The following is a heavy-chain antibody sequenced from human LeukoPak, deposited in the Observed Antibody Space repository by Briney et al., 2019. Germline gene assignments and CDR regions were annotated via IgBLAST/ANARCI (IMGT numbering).Heavy chain of an antibody. CDR3: ARDQGYYGSGSYLPLDY. CDR2: IIPILGIA. Sequence: ASVKVSCKASGGTFSSYAISWVRQAPGQGLEWMGRIIPILGIANYAQKFQGRVTITADKSTSTAYMELSSLRSEDTAVYYCARDQGYYGSGSYLPLDYWGQGTLVTVSS. CDR1: GGTFSSYA. V-gene: IGHV1-69*04. J-gene: IGHJ4*02. D-gene: IGHD3-10*01.